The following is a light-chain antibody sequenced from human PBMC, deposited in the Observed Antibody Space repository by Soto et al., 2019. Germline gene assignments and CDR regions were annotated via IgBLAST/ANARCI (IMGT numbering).Light chain of an antibody. V-gene: IGKV3-20*01. J-gene: IGKJ1*01. Sequence: EIVLTQSPVTLSLSPGERATHSCRASQSVSSDSLAWYQHKLGQAPRLLIYGASTRATGIPDRFSGSGSGTDFTLTISRLEPEDFAVFYCQQYGSSPQTFGQGTKVDIK. CDR1: QSVSSDS. CDR2: GAS. CDR3: QQYGSSPQT.